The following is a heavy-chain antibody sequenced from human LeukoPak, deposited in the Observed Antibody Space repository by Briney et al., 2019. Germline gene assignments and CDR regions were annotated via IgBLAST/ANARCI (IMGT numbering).Heavy chain of an antibody. J-gene: IGHJ4*02. CDR1: GYTFTGYY. Sequence: GASVKVSCKPSGYTFTGYYLHWVRQAPGQGREWMGWINPNSGGTNYAQKFQGRVTMTRDTSISTAFMELSSLRSDDTAVYYCARAGDNSAYFSPDYWGQGALVTVSS. V-gene: IGHV1-2*02. D-gene: IGHD3-22*01. CDR3: ARAGDNSAYFSPDY. CDR2: INPNSGGT.